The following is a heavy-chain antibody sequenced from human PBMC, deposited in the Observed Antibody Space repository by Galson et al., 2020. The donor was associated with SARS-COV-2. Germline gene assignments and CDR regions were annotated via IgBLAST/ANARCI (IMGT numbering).Heavy chain of an antibody. CDR1: GFSFSSYA. CDR3: AKDLIPGSSYYMDF. D-gene: IGHD6-25*01. J-gene: IGHJ6*03. CDR2: ISGSGDST. V-gene: IGHV3-23*01. Sequence: GGSLRLPCAVSGFSFSSYAMGWVRQAPGKGLEWVSAISGSGDSTYDADSVKGRFTISRDNSKNTLYLQMNSLTVEDTAVYYCAKDLIPGSSYYMDFWGKGTTVTVSS.